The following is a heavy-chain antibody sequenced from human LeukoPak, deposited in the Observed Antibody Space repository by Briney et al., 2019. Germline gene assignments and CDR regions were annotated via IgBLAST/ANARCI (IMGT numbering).Heavy chain of an antibody. CDR2: MNPNSGNT. D-gene: IGHD3-10*01. V-gene: IGHV1-8*01. Sequence: ASVKVSCKASGYTFTSYDINWVRQATGQGLEWMGWMNPNSGNTGYAQKFQGRVTITRDTSASTAYMELSSLRSEDTAVYYCTIRGVTACLDPWGQGTLVTVSS. J-gene: IGHJ5*02. CDR1: GYTFTSYD. CDR3: TIRGVTACLDP.